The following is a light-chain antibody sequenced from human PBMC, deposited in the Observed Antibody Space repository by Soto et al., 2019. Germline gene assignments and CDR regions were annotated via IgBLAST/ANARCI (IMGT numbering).Light chain of an antibody. CDR2: GAS. CDR3: QQYNNWPQT. V-gene: IGKV3-15*01. J-gene: IGKJ1*01. CDR1: QGVSRK. Sequence: ASQGVSRKLAWYQHKPGQAPRLLISGASTGATGIPARFSGSGPGTEFTLTISSLQSEDFAVYYCQQYNNWPQTFGQGTKVDI.